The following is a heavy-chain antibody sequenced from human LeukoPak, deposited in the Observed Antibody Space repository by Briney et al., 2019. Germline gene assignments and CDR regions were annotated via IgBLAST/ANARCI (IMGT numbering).Heavy chain of an antibody. Sequence: SETLSLTCTVSGGSISNYYWSWIRQPPGKGPEWIGYIYYTGSTKYNPSLKSRVTISVDTSKNQFSLKLCSVTAADTAVYYCARGLIAVAVRAAFDIWGQGTMVTVSS. CDR2: IYYTGST. D-gene: IGHD6-19*01. J-gene: IGHJ3*02. CDR1: GGSISNYY. CDR3: ARGLIAVAVRAAFDI. V-gene: IGHV4-59*01.